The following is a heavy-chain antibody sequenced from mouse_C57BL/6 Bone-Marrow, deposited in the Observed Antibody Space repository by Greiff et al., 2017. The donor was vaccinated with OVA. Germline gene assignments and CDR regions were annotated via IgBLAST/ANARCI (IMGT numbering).Heavy chain of an antibody. CDR1: GFSFTSYG. Sequence: VQLQESGPGLVAPSQSLSITCTVSGFSFTSYGVDWVRQPPGKGLEWLGVIWGGGSTNYNSALMSRLSISKDKSKSQVFLKMNSLQTDDTAMYNCARNDYGSSHYAMDYWGQGTSVTVSS. CDR3: ARNDYGSSHYAMDY. V-gene: IGHV2-9*01. CDR2: IWGGGST. D-gene: IGHD1-1*01. J-gene: IGHJ4*01.